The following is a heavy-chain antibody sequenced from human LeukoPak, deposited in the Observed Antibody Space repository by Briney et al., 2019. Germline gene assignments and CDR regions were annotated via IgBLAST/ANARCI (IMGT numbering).Heavy chain of an antibody. V-gene: IGHV1-2*02. J-gene: IGHJ5*02. CDR3: ARFLPQKWELPGNWFDP. Sequence: ASMKVSCKASGYTFTDYYLHWVRQAPGQGLEWMGWINPDSGATNDAQKFQGRVTMTRDSSISTAFLELSRLTSDDTAVYYCARFLPQKWELPGNWFDPWGQGTLVTVSS. CDR1: GYTFTDYY. CDR2: INPDSGAT. D-gene: IGHD1-26*01.